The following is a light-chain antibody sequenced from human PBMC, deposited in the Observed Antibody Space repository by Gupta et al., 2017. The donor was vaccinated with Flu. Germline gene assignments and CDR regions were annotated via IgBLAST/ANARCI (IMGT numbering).Light chain of an antibody. Sequence: DIQMTQSPTSLSAFVGDRITITCRTSHSITNYLNWYQQKPGKAPKLLIYSASTLQSGVPSRFSGSGSGTDFTLTISSLQPEDFATYYCQQSNRTPFIFGGGTXVEIK. V-gene: IGKV1-39*01. CDR1: HSITNY. CDR2: SAS. J-gene: IGKJ4*01. CDR3: QQSNRTPFI.